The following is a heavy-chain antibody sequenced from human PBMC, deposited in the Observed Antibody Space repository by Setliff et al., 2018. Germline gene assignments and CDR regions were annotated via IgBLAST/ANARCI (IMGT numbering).Heavy chain of an antibody. CDR3: ARDLGAIFRYGLNV. J-gene: IGHJ6*02. V-gene: IGHV3-48*03. CDR2: ISSSGSTI. Sequence: GGSLRLSCAASGFTFSTYEMNWVRQAPGKGLEWVSYISSSGSTIYYVDSVKGRFTISRDRAKNSLYLQMNSLRAEDTAVYYCARDLGAIFRYGLNVWGQGTTVTVSS. D-gene: IGHD3-16*01. CDR1: GFTFSTYE.